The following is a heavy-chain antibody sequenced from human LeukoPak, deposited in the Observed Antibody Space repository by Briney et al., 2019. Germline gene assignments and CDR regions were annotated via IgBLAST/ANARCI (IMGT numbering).Heavy chain of an antibody. CDR1: GFTFSNYA. Sequence: PGGSLRLSCAASGFTFSNYAMNWVRQAPGKGLEWVSAISGSGVSTYYADSVKGRFTISRDNSKNTLYLQVNSLRAEDTAAYYCAKAGTTTISYFDYWGQGTLVTVSS. CDR2: ISGSGVST. D-gene: IGHD1/OR15-1a*01. J-gene: IGHJ4*02. V-gene: IGHV3-23*01. CDR3: AKAGTTTISYFDY.